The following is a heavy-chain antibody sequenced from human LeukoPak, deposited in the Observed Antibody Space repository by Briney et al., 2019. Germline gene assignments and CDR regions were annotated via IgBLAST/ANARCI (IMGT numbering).Heavy chain of an antibody. CDR3: ARLASSSWPLYYYYGMDV. V-gene: IGHV1-8*01. CDR1: GYTFTSYD. D-gene: IGHD6-13*01. Sequence: ASVKVSCKASGYTFTSYDINWVRQATGQGLEWMGWMNPNNGNTGHAQKFQGRVTVTRSTSISTAYMELSSLRSEDTAVYYCARLASSSWPLYYYYGMDVWGQGTTVTVSS. CDR2: MNPNNGNT. J-gene: IGHJ6*02.